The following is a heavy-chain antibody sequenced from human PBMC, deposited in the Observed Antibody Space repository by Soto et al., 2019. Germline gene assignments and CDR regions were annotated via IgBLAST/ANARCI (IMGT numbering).Heavy chain of an antibody. D-gene: IGHD2-15*01. Sequence: EVQLVESGGGLVQPGRSLRLSCAASGFTFDDYAMHWVRQAPGKGLGWVSGISWNSGSIGYADSVKGRFTISRDNAKNSLYLQMNSLRAEDTALYYCAKGVVAYFDYWGQGTLVTVSS. J-gene: IGHJ4*02. CDR2: ISWNSGSI. CDR3: AKGVVAYFDY. V-gene: IGHV3-9*01. CDR1: GFTFDDYA.